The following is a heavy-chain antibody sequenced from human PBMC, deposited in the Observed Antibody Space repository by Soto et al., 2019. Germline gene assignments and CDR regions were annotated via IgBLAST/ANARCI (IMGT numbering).Heavy chain of an antibody. J-gene: IGHJ3*02. D-gene: IGHD2-2*01. CDR3: ATQYLANAFGI. CDR1: GYTFTSYY. CDR2: INPSGGST. Sequence: ASVKVSCKASGYTFTSYYMHWVRQAPGQGLEWMGIINPSGGSTSYAQKFQGRVTMTRDTSTSTVYMELSSLRSEDTAVYYCATQYLANAFGIWGQGTMVTVSS. V-gene: IGHV1-46*03.